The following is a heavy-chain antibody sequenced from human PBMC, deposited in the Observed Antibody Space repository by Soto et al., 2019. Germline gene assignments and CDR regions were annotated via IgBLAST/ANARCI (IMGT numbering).Heavy chain of an antibody. V-gene: IGHV3-33*01. Sequence: PVGSLRLSCAASGFNFRNYGMHWFRQAPVNGLEWVAIIWYDGSNKYYADSVKGRFTISRDNSKNTLYLQIDSLRAEDTAVYYCARLYTWIMDYWGQGIMVTVSS. CDR2: IWYDGSNK. D-gene: IGHD5-12*01. J-gene: IGHJ4*02. CDR3: ARLYTWIMDY. CDR1: GFNFRNYG.